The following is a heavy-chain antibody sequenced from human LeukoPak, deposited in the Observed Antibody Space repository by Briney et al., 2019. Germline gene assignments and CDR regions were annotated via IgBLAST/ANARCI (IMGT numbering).Heavy chain of an antibody. CDR1: GFTVSSNS. V-gene: IGHV3-15*01. CDR2: IKSKTDGGTT. Sequence: GGSLRLSCTVSGFTVSSNSMNWVRQAPGKGLEWVGRIKSKTDGGTTDYAAPVKGRFTISRDDSKSTLFLQMNSLKTEDTAMYYCTTLTMIVGTHFDYWGQGTLVTVSS. CDR3: TTLTMIVGTHFDY. J-gene: IGHJ4*02. D-gene: IGHD3-22*01.